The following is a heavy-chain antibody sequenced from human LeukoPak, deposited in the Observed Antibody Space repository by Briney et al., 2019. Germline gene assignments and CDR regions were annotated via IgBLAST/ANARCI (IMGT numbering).Heavy chain of an antibody. CDR2: INHSGST. CDR1: GGSFSGYY. Sequence: SETLSLTCAVYGGSFSGYYWSWIRQPPGKGLEWIGEINHSGSTYYNPSLKSRVTISVDTSKNQFSLKLSSVTAADTAVYYCARHDFTMVRGTPQVVWFDPWGQGTLVTVSS. CDR3: ARHDFTMVRGTPQVVWFDP. V-gene: IGHV4-34*01. J-gene: IGHJ5*02. D-gene: IGHD3-10*01.